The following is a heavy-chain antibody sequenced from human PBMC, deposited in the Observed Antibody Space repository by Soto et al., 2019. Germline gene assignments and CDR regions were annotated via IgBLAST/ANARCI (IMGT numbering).Heavy chain of an antibody. CDR1: GYTFTNYA. CDR2: INAAIGNT. V-gene: IGHV1-3*01. Sequence: QVQLVQSGAEVKKPGASVKVSCKAPGYTFTNYAMHWVRQAPGQRLEWMGWINAAIGNTKYSQKFQGSVTITRDTSANTAYMELSSLRSEDTAVYYCARRNVYGSGSYSFDYWGQGTLVTVSS. J-gene: IGHJ4*02. D-gene: IGHD3-10*01. CDR3: ARRNVYGSGSYSFDY.